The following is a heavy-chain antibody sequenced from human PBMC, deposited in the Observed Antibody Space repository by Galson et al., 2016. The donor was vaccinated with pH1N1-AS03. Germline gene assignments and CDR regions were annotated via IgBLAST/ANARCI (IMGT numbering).Heavy chain of an antibody. Sequence: SETLSLTCTVSGGSISSSPYYWGWVRQPPGKGLEWIATIYYLGATYYSPSLKSRATISIDTSKNQISLNLNSVTAADTAVYYCARHVCGRYPNNLDYWGQGALVIVSS. V-gene: IGHV4-39*07. CDR2: IYYLGAT. J-gene: IGHJ4*02. D-gene: IGHD1-26*01. CDR1: GGSISSSPYY. CDR3: ARHVCGRYPNNLDY.